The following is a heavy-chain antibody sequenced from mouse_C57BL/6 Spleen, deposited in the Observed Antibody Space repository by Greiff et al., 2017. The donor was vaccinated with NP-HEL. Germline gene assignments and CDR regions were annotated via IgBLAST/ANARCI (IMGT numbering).Heavy chain of an antibody. CDR2: IDPSDSYT. V-gene: IGHV1-69*01. CDR3: ARNYYGSSHSFAY. CDR1: GYTFTSYW. D-gene: IGHD1-1*01. Sequence: VQLQQSGAELVMPGASVKLSCKASGYTFTSYWMHWVKQRPGQGLEWIGEIDPSDSYTNYNQKFKGKSTLTVDKSSSTAYKQLSSLTSEDSAVYYWARNYYGSSHSFAYWGQGTLVTVSA. J-gene: IGHJ3*01.